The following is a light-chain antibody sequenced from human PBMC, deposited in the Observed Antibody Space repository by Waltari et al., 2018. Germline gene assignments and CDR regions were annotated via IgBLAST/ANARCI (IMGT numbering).Light chain of an antibody. V-gene: IGKV1-39*01. CDR1: QSIDSY. J-gene: IGKJ3*01. Sequence: DIQMAQSPYSLSASVGERVTITCRASQSIDSYLNWYQQKPGKAPKLLIYAASTLQSGVPSRFSGSGSGTDFTLTISSLQPEDFATYYCQQSDSIPPQFTFGPGTKVDIK. CDR3: QQSDSIPPQFT. CDR2: AAS.